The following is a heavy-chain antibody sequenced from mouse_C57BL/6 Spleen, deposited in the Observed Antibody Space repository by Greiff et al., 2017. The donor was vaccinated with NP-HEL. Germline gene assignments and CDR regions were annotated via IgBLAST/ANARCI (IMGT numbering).Heavy chain of an antibody. CDR2: INPSNGGT. J-gene: IGHJ4*01. CDR3: ARAEGIYYYGSSYAMDY. CDR1: GYTFTSYW. Sequence: VQLQQPGTELVKPGASVKLSCKASGYTFTSYWMHWVKQRPGQGLEWIGNINPSNGGTNYNEKFKSKATLTVDKSSSTAYMQLSSLTSEDSAVYYCARAEGIYYYGSSYAMDYWGQGTSVTVSS. D-gene: IGHD1-1*01. V-gene: IGHV1-53*01.